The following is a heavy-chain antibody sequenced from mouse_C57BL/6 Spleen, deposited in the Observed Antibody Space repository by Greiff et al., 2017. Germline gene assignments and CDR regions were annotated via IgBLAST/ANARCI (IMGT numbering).Heavy chain of an antibody. CDR2: IDPSDSYT. V-gene: IGHV1-50*01. J-gene: IGHJ2*01. CDR1: GYTFTSYW. Sequence: QVQLQQPGAELVKPGASVKLSCKASGYTFTSYWMQWVKQRPGQGLEWIGEIDPSDSYTNYNQKFKGKATLTVDTSSSTAYMQLSSLTSEDSAVYYCARRGVYYYSFDYWGQGTTLTVSS. CDR3: ARRGVYYYSFDY. D-gene: IGHD1-1*01.